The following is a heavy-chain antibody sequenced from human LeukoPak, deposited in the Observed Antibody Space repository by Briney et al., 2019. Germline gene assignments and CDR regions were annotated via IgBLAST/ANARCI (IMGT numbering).Heavy chain of an antibody. J-gene: IGHJ3*02. Sequence: GGSLRLSCAASGFTFSSYAMSWVRQAPGKGLEWVSAISGSGGSTYYADSVKGRFTISRDNSKNTLYLQMNSLRAEDTAVYYCAKGCGYSGYRLDAFDIWGQGTMVTVSS. CDR2: ISGSGGST. CDR1: GFTFSSYA. V-gene: IGHV3-23*01. D-gene: IGHD5-12*01. CDR3: AKGCGYSGYRLDAFDI.